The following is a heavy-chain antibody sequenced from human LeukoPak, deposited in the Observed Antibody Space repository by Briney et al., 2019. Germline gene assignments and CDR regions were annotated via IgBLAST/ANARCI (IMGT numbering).Heavy chain of an antibody. Sequence: PSETLSLTCAVYGGSFSGYYWSWIRQPPGKGLEWIGEINLSGSTNYNPSLKSRVTISVDTSKNQLSLKLSSVTAADTAVYYCARVCGAVAGTPPYLDYWGQGTLVTVSS. CDR2: INLSGST. CDR1: GGSFSGYY. V-gene: IGHV4-34*01. D-gene: IGHD6-19*01. CDR3: ARVCGAVAGTPPYLDY. J-gene: IGHJ4*02.